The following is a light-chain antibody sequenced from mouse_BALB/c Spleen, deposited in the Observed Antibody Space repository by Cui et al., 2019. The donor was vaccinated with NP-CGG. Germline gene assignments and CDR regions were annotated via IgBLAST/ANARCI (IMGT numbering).Light chain of an antibody. V-gene: IGLV1*01. CDR3: ALWYSNHWV. Sequence: QAVVAPRSALTTSPGETVTLTCRSSTGAVTTSNYANWVQEKPDHLFTGLIGGTHNRAPGAPARFSGSLIGDKAALTSTGAQTEDEAIYFCALWYSNHWVFGGGTKLTVL. CDR2: GTH. CDR1: TGAVTTSNY. J-gene: IGLJ1*01.